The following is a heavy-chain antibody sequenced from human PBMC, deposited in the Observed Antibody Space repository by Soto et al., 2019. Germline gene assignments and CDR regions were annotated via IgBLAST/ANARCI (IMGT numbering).Heavy chain of an antibody. J-gene: IGHJ4*02. Sequence: ASVKVSCKASGYSFTSLDINWVRQTAGQGLEWMGWMEPSTGRTSYAQKFQGRGTMTRDTSINTAYMELTTLTSDDTAVYYCWRDRGWLAFDYWGQGILVTVSS. CDR2: MEPSTGRT. V-gene: IGHV1-8*01. CDR3: WRDRGWLAFDY. D-gene: IGHD5-12*01. CDR1: GYSFTSLD.